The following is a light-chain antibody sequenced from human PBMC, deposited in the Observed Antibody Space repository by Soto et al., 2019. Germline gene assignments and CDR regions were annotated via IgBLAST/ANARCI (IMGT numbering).Light chain of an antibody. V-gene: IGKV1-9*01. CDR1: QGISSY. J-gene: IGKJ1*01. Sequence: IQLTQSPSSLSASVGDRVTITCRASQGISSYLARYQQKPGKAPKXLIYAASTLQSGVPSRFSGSGSGTDLTITISSLQPEDFETYSCQQLNSYPWTFGQGTKVDIK. CDR3: QQLNSYPWT. CDR2: AAS.